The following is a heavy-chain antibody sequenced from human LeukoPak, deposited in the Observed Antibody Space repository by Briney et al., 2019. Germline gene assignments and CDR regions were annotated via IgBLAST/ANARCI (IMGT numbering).Heavy chain of an antibody. CDR1: GFTFSGYS. J-gene: IGHJ3*01. Sequence: GGSLRLSCAASGFTFSGYSMNWVRQAPGKGLEWVSYISSSTSTTYYADSVQGRFTISRDNAKNSLYLQMDSLRDGDTAVYYCARDSTLTHAWSGYGFDVWGQGKMVTVSS. V-gene: IGHV3-48*02. CDR3: ARDSTLTHAWSGYGFDV. D-gene: IGHD4-17*01. CDR2: ISSSTSTT.